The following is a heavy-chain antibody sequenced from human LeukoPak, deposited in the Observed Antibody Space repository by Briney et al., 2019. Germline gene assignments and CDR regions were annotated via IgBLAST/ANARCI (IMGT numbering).Heavy chain of an antibody. D-gene: IGHD2-2*01. Sequence: GESLKISCKGSGYSFTNYWIGGVGQMPGKGLEWMENIYPGDSETKYSPSFQGQVTISADESISTAYLQWSSLKASDTAMYYCARLGKKYQLLCFLDYWGQGTLVTVSS. CDR1: GYSFTNYW. CDR3: ARLGKKYQLLCFLDY. J-gene: IGHJ4*02. V-gene: IGHV5-51*01. CDR2: IYPGDSET.